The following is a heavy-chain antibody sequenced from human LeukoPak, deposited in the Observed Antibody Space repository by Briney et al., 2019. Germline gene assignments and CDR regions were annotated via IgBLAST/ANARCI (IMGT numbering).Heavy chain of an antibody. V-gene: IGHV4-39*07. D-gene: IGHD2/OR15-2a*01. CDR1: GGSISSSSYY. J-gene: IGHJ4*02. CDR2: IYYSGST. Sequence: SETLSLTCTVSGGSISSSSYYWGWIRQPPGKGLEWIGSIYYSGSTYYNPSLKSRVTISVDTSKNQFSLKLSSVTAADTAVYYCARARMCEYWGQGTLVTVSS. CDR3: ARARMCEY.